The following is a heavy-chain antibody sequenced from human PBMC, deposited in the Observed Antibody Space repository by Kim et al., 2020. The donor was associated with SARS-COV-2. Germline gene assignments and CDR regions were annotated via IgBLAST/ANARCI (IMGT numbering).Heavy chain of an antibody. D-gene: IGHD5-18*01. CDR2: IKQDSSEK. Sequence: GGSLRHSCAASGFTFSSYWMSWVRQAPGKGLEWVAYIKQDSSEKYYVDSVKGRFTISRDNAKNSLYLQMNSLRDEDTAVYYCARDSSSWIQLWFYWGQGTLVTVSS. CDR3: ARDSSSWIQLWFY. CDR1: GFTFSSYW. J-gene: IGHJ4*02. V-gene: IGHV3-7*01.